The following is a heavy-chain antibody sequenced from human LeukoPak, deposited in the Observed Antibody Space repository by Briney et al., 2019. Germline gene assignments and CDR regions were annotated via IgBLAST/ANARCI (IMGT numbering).Heavy chain of an antibody. V-gene: IGHV4-39*01. CDR1: GGSISSSSYY. J-gene: IGHJ3*01. CDR3: ARRTVGATQTAAFDV. Sequence: PSETLSLTCTVSGGSISSSSYYWGWIRQPPGKGLEWIGSIFYSGSTYYNPSLKNRVTISVDTSKNQFSLKLSSVTAADTAVYYCARRTVGATQTAAFDVWGQGTMVTVSS. CDR2: IFYSGST. D-gene: IGHD1-26*01.